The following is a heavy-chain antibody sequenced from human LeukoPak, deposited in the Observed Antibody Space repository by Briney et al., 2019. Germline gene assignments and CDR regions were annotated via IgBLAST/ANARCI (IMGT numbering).Heavy chain of an antibody. CDR1: GGSISSSSYY. CDR2: IYYSGST. Sequence: SETLSLTCTVSGGSISSSSYYWGWIRQPPGKGLEWIGSIYYSGSTYYNPSLKSRVTISVDTSKNQFSLKLSSVTAADTAVYYCARVGVHPKGYDILTGYYNPSDYYYGMDVWGQGTTVTVSS. D-gene: IGHD3-9*01. CDR3: ARVGVHPKGYDILTGYYNPSDYYYGMDV. V-gene: IGHV4-39*07. J-gene: IGHJ6*02.